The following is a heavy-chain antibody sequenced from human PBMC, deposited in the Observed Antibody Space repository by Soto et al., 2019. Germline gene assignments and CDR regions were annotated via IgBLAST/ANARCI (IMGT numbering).Heavy chain of an antibody. D-gene: IGHD3-10*01. CDR1: GFTVSSNY. V-gene: IGHV3-66*01. Sequence: EVPLVESGGGLVQPGGSLRLSCAASGFTVSSNYMSWVRQAPGKGLEWVSVIYSGGSTYYADSVKGRFTISRDNSKNTLYLQMNSLRAEDTAVYYCAREVRGGYFDYWGQGTLVTVSS. CDR2: IYSGGST. J-gene: IGHJ4*02. CDR3: AREVRGGYFDY.